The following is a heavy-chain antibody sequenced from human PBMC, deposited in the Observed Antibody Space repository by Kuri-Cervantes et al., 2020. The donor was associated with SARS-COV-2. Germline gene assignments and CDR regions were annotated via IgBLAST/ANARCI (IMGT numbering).Heavy chain of an antibody. CDR2: IMPAGNNI. V-gene: IGHV3-33*06. D-gene: IGHD6-13*01. J-gene: IGHJ4*02. CDR1: GFIFSTYG. CDR3: AKTEGAGSWNYFDA. Sequence: GGSLRLSCVASGFIFSTYGMHWVRQAPGKGLEWVAVIMPAGNNIYYVDSVKGRFTISRDNSRNTLYLQMNSLRAEDTAVYYCAKTEGAGSWNYFDAWGQGTLVTVSS.